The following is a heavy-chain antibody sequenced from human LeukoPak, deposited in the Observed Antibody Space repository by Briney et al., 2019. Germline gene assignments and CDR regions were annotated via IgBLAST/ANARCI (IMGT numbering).Heavy chain of an antibody. CDR2: ISYDGSNK. J-gene: IGHJ6*02. Sequence: GRSLRLSCAASGFTFSSYAMHWVRQAPGKGLEWVAVISYDGSNKYYADSVKGRFTISRDNSKNTLYLQMNSLRAEDTAVYYCAKDRRYCSGGSCLFYYYGMDVWGQGTTVTVSS. D-gene: IGHD2-15*01. CDR3: AKDRRYCSGGSCLFYYYGMDV. V-gene: IGHV3-30*04. CDR1: GFTFSSYA.